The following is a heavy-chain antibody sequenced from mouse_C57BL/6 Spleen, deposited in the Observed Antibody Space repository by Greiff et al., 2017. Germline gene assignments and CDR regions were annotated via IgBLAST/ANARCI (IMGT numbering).Heavy chain of an antibody. Sequence: EVQGVESGGGLVKPGGSLKLSCAASGFTFSDYGMHWVRQAPEKGLEWVAYISSGSSTIYYADTVKGRFTISRDNAKNTLFLQMTSLRSEDTAMYYCARGDGDWYFDVWGTGTTVTVSS. J-gene: IGHJ1*03. CDR3: ARGDGDWYFDV. CDR1: GFTFSDYG. CDR2: ISSGSSTI. V-gene: IGHV5-17*01. D-gene: IGHD3-3*01.